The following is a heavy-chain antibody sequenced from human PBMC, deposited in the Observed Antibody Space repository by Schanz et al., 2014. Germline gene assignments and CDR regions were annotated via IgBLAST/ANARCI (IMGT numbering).Heavy chain of an antibody. CDR2: IYSSGST. CDR3: ARDRGMTTSDYYYGMDV. V-gene: IGHV4-30-4*07. D-gene: IGHD4-17*01. J-gene: IGHJ6*02. Sequence: QVQLQESGPRLVKPSQTLSLTCTVSGGSISSGAYSWSWIRQPPGKRPEWIGYIYSSGSTYYNPSRKSRVSMSIDTSKNQFSLKLSSVTAADTAVYYCARDRGMTTSDYYYGMDVWGQGITVTVSS. CDR1: GGSISSGAYS.